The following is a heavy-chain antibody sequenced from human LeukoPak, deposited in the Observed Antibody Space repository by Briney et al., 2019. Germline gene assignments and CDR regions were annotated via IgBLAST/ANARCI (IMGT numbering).Heavy chain of an antibody. CDR2: INPNSGGT. J-gene: IGHJ4*02. Sequence: GASVKVSCKSSGYTFAGYYMDWVRQAPGQGLEWMGWINPNSGGTNYAQKFQGRVTMTRDTSISTAYMELSRLRSDDTAVYYCARGLQFYDSSGYYFGFQYCGQGTLVTVSS. V-gene: IGHV1-2*02. CDR3: ARGLQFYDSSGYYFGFQY. D-gene: IGHD3-22*01. CDR1: GYTFAGYY.